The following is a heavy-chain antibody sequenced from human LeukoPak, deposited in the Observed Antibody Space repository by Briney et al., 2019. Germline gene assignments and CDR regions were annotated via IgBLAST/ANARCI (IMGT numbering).Heavy chain of an antibody. D-gene: IGHD3-22*01. CDR3: ARVWGQGSSGYYPF. J-gene: IGHJ4*02. CDR1: GGTFSSYA. Sequence: SVKVSCKASGGTFSSYAISWVRQAPGQGLDWMGGIIPLFGTAHYAQKFQGRVTITADESTSTAYIELRSLRSEDTAVYYCARVWGQGSSGYYPFWGQGPLVTVSS. CDR2: IIPLFGTA. V-gene: IGHV1-69*13.